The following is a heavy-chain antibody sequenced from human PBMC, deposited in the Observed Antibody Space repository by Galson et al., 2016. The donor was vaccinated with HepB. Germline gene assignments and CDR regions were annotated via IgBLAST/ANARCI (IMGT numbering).Heavy chain of an antibody. V-gene: IGHV3-30*03. D-gene: IGHD3-22*01. CDR2: MSYDGNNK. CDR3: ARSSYYYDRSPYLGAHNWFDP. J-gene: IGHJ5*02. Sequence: SLRLSCAASGFSFNDYGMHWVRQAPGKGLEWLALMSYDGNNKFYADSVKGRFTISRDTSKKTLYLQINSLKTEDTAVYYCARSSYYYDRSPYLGAHNWFDPWGQGTLVTVSS. CDR1: GFSFNDYG.